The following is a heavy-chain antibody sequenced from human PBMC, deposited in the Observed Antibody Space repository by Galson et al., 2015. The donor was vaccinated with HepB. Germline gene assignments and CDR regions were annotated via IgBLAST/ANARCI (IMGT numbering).Heavy chain of an antibody. CDR1: GFTFSSYW. CDR2: IKQDGSEK. CDR3: ARTNYYYDSSGLFDP. V-gene: IGHV3-7*03. J-gene: IGHJ5*02. Sequence: SLRLSCAASGFTFSSYWMSWVRQAPGKGLEWVANIKQDGSEKYYVDSVKGRFTISRDNAKNSLYLQMNSLRAEDTAVCYCARTNYYYDSSGLFDPWGQGTLVTVSS. D-gene: IGHD3-22*01.